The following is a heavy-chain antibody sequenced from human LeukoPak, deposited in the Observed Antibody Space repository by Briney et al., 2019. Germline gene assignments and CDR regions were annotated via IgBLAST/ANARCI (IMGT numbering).Heavy chain of an antibody. D-gene: IGHD5-18*01. Sequence: SVKVSCKASGGTFSSYAISWVRQAPGQGLEWMGGIIPIFGTANYAQKFQGRVTITADESTSTAYMELSSLRSEDTAAYYCARGDSYGKEIDYWGQGTLVTVSS. J-gene: IGHJ4*02. CDR2: IIPIFGTA. V-gene: IGHV1-69*13. CDR1: GGTFSSYA. CDR3: ARGDSYGKEIDY.